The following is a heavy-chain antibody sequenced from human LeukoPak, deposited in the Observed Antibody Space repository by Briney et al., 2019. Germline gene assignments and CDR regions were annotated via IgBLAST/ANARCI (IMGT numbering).Heavy chain of an antibody. D-gene: IGHD6-6*01. CDR2: ISSSSSYI. V-gene: IGHV3-21*01. J-gene: IGHJ2*01. CDR3: ARDSWTDSSSSGWYFDL. CDR1: GFTFSSYS. Sequence: PRGSLRLSCAASGFTFSSYSMNWVRQAPGKGLEWVSSISSSSSYIYYADSVKGRFTISRDNAKNSLYLQMNSLRAEDTAVYYCARDSWTDSSSSGWYFDLWGRGTLVTVSS.